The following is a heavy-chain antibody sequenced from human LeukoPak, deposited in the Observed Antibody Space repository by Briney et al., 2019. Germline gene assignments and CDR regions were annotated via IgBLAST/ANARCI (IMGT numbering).Heavy chain of an antibody. J-gene: IGHJ4*02. V-gene: IGHV1-69*06. Sequence: ASVKVSCKASGYSFTVYYMHWVRQAPGQGLEWMGGIMPISGTANHAQKFQGRVTITADKSTSTAYMELSSLRSEDTAVYYCARNLYGGNSWDVFDYWGQGTLVTVSS. CDR1: GYSFTVYY. CDR2: IMPISGTA. CDR3: ARNLYGGNSWDVFDY. D-gene: IGHD4-23*01.